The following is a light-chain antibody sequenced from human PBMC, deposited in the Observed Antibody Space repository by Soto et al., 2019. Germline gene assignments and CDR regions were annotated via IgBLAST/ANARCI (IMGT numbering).Light chain of an antibody. J-gene: IGLJ1*01. CDR3: SSYTTSSSLV. CDR1: SSDIGAYNY. V-gene: IGLV2-14*01. Sequence: QCALTQPASVSASPGQSITISCTGTSSDIGAYNYVSWYQQYPGTAPKLIIYAVSSRPSGISSRFSGSKSASTASLTISGLQAEDEADYYCSSYTTSSSLVFGTGTKVTVL. CDR2: AVS.